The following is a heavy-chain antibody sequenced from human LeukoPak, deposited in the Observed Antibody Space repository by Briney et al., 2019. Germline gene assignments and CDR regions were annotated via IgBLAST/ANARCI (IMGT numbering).Heavy chain of an antibody. CDR2: ISNSGSP. J-gene: IGHJ4*02. D-gene: IGHD3-16*01. Sequence: PSETLSLTCTASSASVSSYYWSWVRQPPGGGLEWIGYISNSGSPSYNPSFKSRVTFSADTSKNHLSLKLNSVTPADTAVYFCARGGAGPLRDWGQGTLVTVSS. CDR1: SASVSSYY. CDR3: ARGGAGPLRD. V-gene: IGHV4-59*02.